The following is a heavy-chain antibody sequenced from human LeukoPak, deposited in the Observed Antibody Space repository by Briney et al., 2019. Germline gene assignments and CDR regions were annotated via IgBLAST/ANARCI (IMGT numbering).Heavy chain of an antibody. CDR1: GYTFTSYG. Sequence: GASVKVSCKASGYTFTSYGISWVRQAPGQGLEWMGWISAYNGNTNYAQKFQGRVTITADESTSTAYMELSSLRSEDTAVYYCARGGYSYGYGYYFDYWGQGTLVTVSS. CDR2: ISAYNGNT. D-gene: IGHD5-18*01. J-gene: IGHJ4*02. CDR3: ARGGYSYGYGYYFDY. V-gene: IGHV1-18*01.